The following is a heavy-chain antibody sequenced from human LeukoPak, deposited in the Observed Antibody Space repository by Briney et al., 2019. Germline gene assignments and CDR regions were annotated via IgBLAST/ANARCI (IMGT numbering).Heavy chain of an antibody. D-gene: IGHD6-13*01. V-gene: IGHV1-69*05. Sequence: SVKVSCKASGGTFSSYAISWVRQAPGQGLEWMGGIIAIFGTANYAQKLRGRVTITTDEPTSTAYMELSSLRSEDTAVYYCASSKYSSSWYRPGFDYWGQGTLVTVSS. CDR1: GGTFSSYA. J-gene: IGHJ4*02. CDR3: ASSKYSSSWYRPGFDY. CDR2: IIAIFGTA.